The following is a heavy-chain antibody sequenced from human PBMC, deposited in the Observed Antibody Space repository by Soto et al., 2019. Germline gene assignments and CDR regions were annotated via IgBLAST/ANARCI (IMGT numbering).Heavy chain of an antibody. Sequence: EVQLVESGGGLVQPGGSLRLSCAASGLSFSDYHMDWVRQAPGKGLEWVGRIRRKANSYTTEYAASVKGRFTISRDDSKNSLYLQMNSLKREDTAVYYCAMLGGWSGGSSGMDVWGQGTTVTVSS. D-gene: IGHD6-19*01. CDR2: IRRKANSYTT. V-gene: IGHV3-72*01. CDR1: GLSFSDYH. J-gene: IGHJ6*02. CDR3: AMLGGWSGGSSGMDV.